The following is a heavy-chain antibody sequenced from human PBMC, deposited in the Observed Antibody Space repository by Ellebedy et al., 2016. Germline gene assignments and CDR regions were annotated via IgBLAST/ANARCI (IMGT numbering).Heavy chain of an antibody. V-gene: IGHV1-3*01. D-gene: IGHD3-9*01. Sequence: ASVKVSXKASRYTFTSYAMHWVRQAPGQRLEWMGWINAGNGNTKYSQKFQGRVTITRDTSASTAYMELSSLRSEDTAVYYCARDYDILTGYYKVGTNFDYWGQGTLVTVSS. J-gene: IGHJ4*02. CDR3: ARDYDILTGYYKVGTNFDY. CDR2: INAGNGNT. CDR1: RYTFTSYA.